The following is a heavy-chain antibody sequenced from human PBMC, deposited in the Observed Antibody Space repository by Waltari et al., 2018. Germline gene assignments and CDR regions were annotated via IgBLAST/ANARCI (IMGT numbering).Heavy chain of an antibody. CDR3: ARGEYYYYGSGSPLWD. V-gene: IGHV4-34*01. J-gene: IGHJ4*02. CDR2: INHSGSP. Sequence: QVQLQQWGAGLLKPSETLSLTCAVYGGSFSGYYWSWIRQPPGKGLEWIGEINHSGSPNYNPSLKRRVTISVDTSKNQFSLKLSSVTAADTAVYYCARGEYYYYGSGSPLWDWGQGTLVTVSS. CDR1: GGSFSGYY. D-gene: IGHD3-10*01.